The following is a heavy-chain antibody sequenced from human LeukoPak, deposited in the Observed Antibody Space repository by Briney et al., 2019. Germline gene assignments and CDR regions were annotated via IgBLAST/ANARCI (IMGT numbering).Heavy chain of an antibody. Sequence: PSETLSLTCTVSGYSISSGYYWGWIRQPPGKGLEWIGSIYHSGSTYYNPSLKSRATISVDTSKNQFSLKPSSVTAADTAVYYCARATELFDPWGQGTLVTVSS. J-gene: IGHJ5*02. CDR3: ARATELFDP. V-gene: IGHV4-38-2*02. CDR2: IYHSGST. CDR1: GYSISSGYY. D-gene: IGHD3-10*01.